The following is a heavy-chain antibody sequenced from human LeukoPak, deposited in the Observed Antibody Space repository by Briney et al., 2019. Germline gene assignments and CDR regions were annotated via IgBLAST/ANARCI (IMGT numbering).Heavy chain of an antibody. J-gene: IGHJ4*02. CDR3: AREADSSGYNFDY. D-gene: IGHD3-22*01. CDR1: GYTLTGYY. V-gene: IGHV1-2*02. CDR2: INPNSGGT. Sequence: ASVKVSCKASGYTLTGYYMHWVRQAPGQGLEWMGWINPNSGGTNYAQKFQGRVTMTRDTSISTAYMELSRLRSDDTAVYYCAREADSSGYNFDYWGQGTLVTVSS.